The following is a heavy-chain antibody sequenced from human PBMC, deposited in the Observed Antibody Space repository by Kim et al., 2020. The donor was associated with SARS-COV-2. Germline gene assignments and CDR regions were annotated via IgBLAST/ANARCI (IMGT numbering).Heavy chain of an antibody. CDR3: ARVGGNWNPTYYYYYYGMDV. Sequence: ASVKVSCKASGYTFTSYAMNWVRQAPGQGLEWMGWINTNTGNPTYAQGFTGRFVFSLDTSVSTAYLQISSLKAEDTAVYYCARVGGNWNPTYYYYYYGMDVWGQGTTVTVSS. CDR1: GYTFTSYA. J-gene: IGHJ6*02. CDR2: INTNTGNP. V-gene: IGHV7-4-1*02. D-gene: IGHD1-1*01.